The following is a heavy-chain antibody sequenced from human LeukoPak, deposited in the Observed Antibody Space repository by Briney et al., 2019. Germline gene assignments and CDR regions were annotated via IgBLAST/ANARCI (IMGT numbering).Heavy chain of an antibody. CDR2: IYYSGST. CDR3: ARAVAGHFDY. Sequence: SETLSLTCTVSGGSISSSSYYWGWIRQPPGKGLEWIGSIYYSGSTYYNPSLKSRVTISVDTSKNQFSLKLSSVTAADTAVYYCARAVAGHFDYWGQGTLVTVSS. CDR1: GGSISSSSYY. D-gene: IGHD6-19*01. V-gene: IGHV4-39*07. J-gene: IGHJ4*02.